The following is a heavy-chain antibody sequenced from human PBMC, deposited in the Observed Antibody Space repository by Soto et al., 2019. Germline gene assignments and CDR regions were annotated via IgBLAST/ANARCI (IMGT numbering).Heavy chain of an antibody. J-gene: IGHJ6*03. D-gene: IGHD3-10*01. CDR3: ARVVSYYYYMDV. V-gene: IGHV3-21*01. CDR1: GFTFSSYS. CDR2: ISSSSSYI. Sequence: EVQLVESGGGLVKPGGSLRLSCAASGFTFSSYSMNWVRQAPGKGLEWVSSISSSSSYIYYADSVKGRFTIYRDNAKNSLYLQMNSLRAEDTAVYYCARVVSYYYYMDVWGKGTTVTVSS.